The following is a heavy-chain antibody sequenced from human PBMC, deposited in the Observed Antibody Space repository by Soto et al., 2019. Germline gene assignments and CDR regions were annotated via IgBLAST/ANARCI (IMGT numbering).Heavy chain of an antibody. CDR3: AGSWYYYDSSGYLV. J-gene: IGHJ4*02. CDR1: GGSISSGGYS. V-gene: IGHV4-30-2*01. Sequence: PSETLSLTCAVSGGSISSGGYSWSWIRQPPGKGLEWIGYIYHSGSTYYNPSLKSRVTISLDRSKNQFSLKLSSVTAADTAVYYCAGSWYYYDSSGYLVWGQGTLVTVSS. D-gene: IGHD3-22*01. CDR2: IYHSGST.